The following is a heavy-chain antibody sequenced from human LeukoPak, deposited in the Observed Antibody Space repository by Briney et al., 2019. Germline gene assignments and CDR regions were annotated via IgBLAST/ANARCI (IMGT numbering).Heavy chain of an antibody. V-gene: IGHV3-15*01. D-gene: IGHD2-21*02. CDR3: TTDWVVVTPNAFDI. Sequence: GGSLRLSCAASGFTVSDNYMNWVRQAPGKGLEWVGRIKSKTDGGTTDYAAPVKGRFTISRDDSKNTLYLQMNSLKTEDTAVYYCTTDWVVVTPNAFDIWGQGTMVTVSS. CDR2: IKSKTDGGTT. J-gene: IGHJ3*02. CDR1: GFTVSDNY.